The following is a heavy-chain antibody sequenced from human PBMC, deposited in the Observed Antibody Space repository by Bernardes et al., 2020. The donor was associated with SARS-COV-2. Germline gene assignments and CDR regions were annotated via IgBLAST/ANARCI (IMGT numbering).Heavy chain of an antibody. Sequence: ASVKVSCKASGYTFTAYYLHWARQPPGQGLAWMGLIAPTRDGSMCAPKFPGRVPMTRETSLNTAYMELSRLGSDDTAVYYCAFHGVVPGNFDALDIWGQGTMVTV. CDR2: IAPTRDGS. CDR3: AFHGVVPGNFDALDI. D-gene: IGHD3-10*01. V-gene: IGHV1-2*02. CDR1: GYTFTAYY. J-gene: IGHJ3*02.